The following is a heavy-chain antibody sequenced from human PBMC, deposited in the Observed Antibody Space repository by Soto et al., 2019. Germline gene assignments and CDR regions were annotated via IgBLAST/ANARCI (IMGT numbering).Heavy chain of an antibody. Sequence: QPGGSLRLSCAASGFTFSSYEMNWVRQAPGKGLEWVSYISSSGSTIYYADSVKGRFTISRDNAKNSLYLQMNSLRAEDTAVYYCARDVAVAGNGDFDYWGQGTLVTVSS. CDR2: ISSSGSTI. CDR3: ARDVAVAGNGDFDY. D-gene: IGHD6-19*01. J-gene: IGHJ4*02. V-gene: IGHV3-48*03. CDR1: GFTFSSYE.